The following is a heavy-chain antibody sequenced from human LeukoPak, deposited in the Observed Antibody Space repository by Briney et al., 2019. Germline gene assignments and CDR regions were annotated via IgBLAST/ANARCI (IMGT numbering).Heavy chain of an antibody. CDR3: VKESLEGDT. V-gene: IGHV3-30*02. D-gene: IGHD1-1*01. CDR2: IMYDGSIK. J-gene: IGHJ5*02. Sequence: GGSLRLXCAASGFTFTNFGMHWVRQAPGKGLDWVAFIMYDGSIKFYADSVLGRFTISRDNSKNTLDLQMNSLRTEDTAVYYCVKESLEGDTWGQGALVTVSS. CDR1: GFTFTNFG.